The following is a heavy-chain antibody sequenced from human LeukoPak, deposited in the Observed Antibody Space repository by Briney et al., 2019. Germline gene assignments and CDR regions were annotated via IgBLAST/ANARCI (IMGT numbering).Heavy chain of an antibody. V-gene: IGHV1-2*02. J-gene: IGHJ3*02. CDR1: GYTFIGYY. CDR3: ARVGGYGTDAFDI. CDR2: INPNSGGT. Sequence: ASVKVSCKASGYTFIGYYMHWVRQAPGQGLEWMGWINPNSGGTNYAQKFQGRVTMTRDTSISTAYMELSRLRSDDTAVYYCARVGGYGTDAFDIWGQGTMVTVSS. D-gene: IGHD1-14*01.